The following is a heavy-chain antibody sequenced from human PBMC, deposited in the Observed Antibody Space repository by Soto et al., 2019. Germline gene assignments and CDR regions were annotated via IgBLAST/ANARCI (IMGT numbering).Heavy chain of an antibody. V-gene: IGHV1-69*01. Sequence: QVQLVQSGAEVKKPGSSVKVSCKASGGTFSSYAISWVRQAPGQGLEWMGGIIPIFGTANYAQKFQGRVTITADESTSTAYMELSSLRSEDTAVYYCARVQPGTNNKWELLYYYYGMDVWGQGTTVTVSS. CDR2: IIPIFGTA. D-gene: IGHD1-26*01. CDR3: ARVQPGTNNKWELLYYYYGMDV. CDR1: GGTFSSYA. J-gene: IGHJ6*02.